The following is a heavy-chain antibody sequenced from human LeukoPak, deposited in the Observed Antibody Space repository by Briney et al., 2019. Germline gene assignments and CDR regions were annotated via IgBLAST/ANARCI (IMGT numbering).Heavy chain of an antibody. D-gene: IGHD2-21*01. CDR3: ARALPEWPIPL. Sequence: ASVKVSCKASGGTFSSYAISWVRQAPGQGLEWMGRIIPIFGTANYAQKFQGRVTITTDESTSTAYMELGSLRSEDTAVYYCARALPEWPIPLWGQGTLVTVSS. V-gene: IGHV1-69*05. CDR1: GGTFSSYA. CDR2: IIPIFGTA. J-gene: IGHJ4*02.